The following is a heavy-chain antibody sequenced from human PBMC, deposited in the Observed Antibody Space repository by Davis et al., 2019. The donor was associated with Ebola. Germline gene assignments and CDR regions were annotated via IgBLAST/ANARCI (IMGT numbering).Heavy chain of an antibody. D-gene: IGHD2-2*01. CDR2: IYHSGST. Sequence: MPSETLSLTCAVSGGSISSGNWWSWVRQPPGQGLEWIGEIYHSGSTNYNPSLKSRVTISVDKSKNQFSLKLSSVTAADTAVYYCARVVVVPAASKNYYYGMDVWGQGTTVTVSS. CDR3: ARVVVVPAASKNYYYGMDV. J-gene: IGHJ6*02. CDR1: GGSISSGNW. V-gene: IGHV4-4*02.